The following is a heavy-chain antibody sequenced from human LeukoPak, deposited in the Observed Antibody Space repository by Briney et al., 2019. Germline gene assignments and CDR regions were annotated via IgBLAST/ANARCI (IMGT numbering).Heavy chain of an antibody. D-gene: IGHD6-19*01. V-gene: IGHV1-69*05. CDR3: ARGSGWDNYYYYMDV. CDR1: GGTFSSYA. CDR2: IIPIFGTA. Sequence: SVKVSCKASGGTFSSYAISWVRQAPRQGLEWMGGIIPIFGTANYAQKFQGRVTITTDESTSTAYMELSSLRSEDTAVYYCARGSGWDNYYYYMDVWGKGTTVTVSS. J-gene: IGHJ6*03.